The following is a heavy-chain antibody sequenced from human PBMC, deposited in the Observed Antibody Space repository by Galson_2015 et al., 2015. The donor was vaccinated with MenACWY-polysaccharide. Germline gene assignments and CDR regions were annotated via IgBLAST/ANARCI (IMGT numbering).Heavy chain of an antibody. CDR3: ARGARWLDD. CDR1: RFTFSTYW. J-gene: IGHJ4*02. V-gene: IGHV3-7*04. Sequence: SLRLSCAASRFTFSTYWMTWVRQAPGKGLEWVANIKPDGSQKNYVDSVKGRFTISRDNARDSPYLQMNSLRAEDTAIYYCARGARWLDDWGQGTLVTVSS. CDR2: IKPDGSQK. D-gene: IGHD2-15*01.